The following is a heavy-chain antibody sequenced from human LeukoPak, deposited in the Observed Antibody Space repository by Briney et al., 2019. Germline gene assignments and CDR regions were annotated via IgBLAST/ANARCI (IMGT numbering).Heavy chain of an antibody. V-gene: IGHV3-23*01. CDR1: GFTFTSYA. J-gene: IGHJ4*02. Sequence: GGSLRLSCAASGFTFTSYAMNWVRQAPGKGLEWVSTISGSGSSTYYVDSVKGRFTISRDNSKNTLYLQMNSLRAEDTAVYYCAKPGNYDSSGYYYVFDYWGQGTLVTVSS. D-gene: IGHD3-22*01. CDR2: ISGSGSST. CDR3: AKPGNYDSSGYYYVFDY.